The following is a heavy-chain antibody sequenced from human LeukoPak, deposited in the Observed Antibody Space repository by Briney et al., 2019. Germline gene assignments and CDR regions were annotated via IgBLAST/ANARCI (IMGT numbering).Heavy chain of an antibody. CDR3: ARDQHSPSPMIVVVITRVGFDP. CDR2: IYYSGST. D-gene: IGHD3-22*01. CDR1: GGSISSSSYY. J-gene: IGHJ5*02. Sequence: PSETLSLTCTVSGGSISSSSYYWGWIRQPPGKGLEWIGSIYYSGSTYYNPSLKSRVTISVDTSKNQFSLKLSSVTAADTAVYYCARDQHSPSPMIVVVITRVGFDPWGQGTLVTVSS. V-gene: IGHV4-39*07.